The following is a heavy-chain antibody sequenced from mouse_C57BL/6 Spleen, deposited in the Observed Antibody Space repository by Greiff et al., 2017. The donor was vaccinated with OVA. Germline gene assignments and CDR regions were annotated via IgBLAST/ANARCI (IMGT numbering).Heavy chain of an antibody. D-gene: IGHD2-3*01. CDR3: ARGYDPDWYFDV. CDR2: ISYDGSN. J-gene: IGHJ1*03. CDR1: GYSITSCYY. V-gene: IGHV3-6*01. Sequence: EVQVVESGPGLVKPSQSLSLTCSVTGYSITSCYYWNWIRQFPGNKLEWMGYISYDGSNNYNPSLKNRISITRDTAKNQFFLKLNSVTTEDTATYYCARGYDPDWYFDVWGTGTTVTVDS.